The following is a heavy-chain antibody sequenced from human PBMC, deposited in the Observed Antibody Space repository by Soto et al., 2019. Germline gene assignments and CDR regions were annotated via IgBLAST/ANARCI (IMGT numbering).Heavy chain of an antibody. V-gene: IGHV3-23*01. D-gene: IGHD4-17*01. Sequence: GGSLRLSCAASGFTFSSYAMSWVRQAPGKGLEWVSAISGSGGSTYYADSVKGRFTISRDNSKNTLYLQMNSLRAEDTAVYYCAKDQYGGDYGILGGYFDYWSQGTLVTVSS. J-gene: IGHJ4*02. CDR1: GFTFSSYA. CDR2: ISGSGGST. CDR3: AKDQYGGDYGILGGYFDY.